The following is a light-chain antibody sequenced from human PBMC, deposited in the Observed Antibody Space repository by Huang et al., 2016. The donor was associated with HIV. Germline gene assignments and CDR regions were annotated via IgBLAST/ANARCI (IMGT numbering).Light chain of an antibody. CDR2: AAS. CDR1: QGISSY. J-gene: IGKJ4*01. Sequence: IQLTQSPSSLSASVGDRVTITCRASQGISSYLAWYQQQPGKAPNLLIYAASTLESGVPSRFSGSGSGTDFTLTISSLRPEDFATYYCQQLINYPVTFGGGTKVEIK. CDR3: QQLINYPVT. V-gene: IGKV1-9*01.